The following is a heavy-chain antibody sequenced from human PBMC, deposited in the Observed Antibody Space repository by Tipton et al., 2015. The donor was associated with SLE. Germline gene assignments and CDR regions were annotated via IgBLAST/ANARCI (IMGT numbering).Heavy chain of an antibody. CDR3: ARWYSRSSYFFDF. Sequence: TLSLTCTVSGGAISTFYWSWIRQSAGKGLEWIGRIYSSGRTNYNPSLKSRVTMSVDTSRKQFSLKLTSVTAADTAVYFCARWYSRSSYFFDFWGQGMLVTVSS. D-gene: IGHD6-6*01. J-gene: IGHJ4*02. CDR1: GGAISTFY. CDR2: IYSSGRT. V-gene: IGHV4-4*07.